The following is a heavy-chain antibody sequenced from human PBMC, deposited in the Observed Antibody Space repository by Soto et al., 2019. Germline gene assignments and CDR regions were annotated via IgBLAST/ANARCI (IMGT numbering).Heavy chain of an antibody. Sequence: GESLKISCKGSGYSFTSYWIGWVRQMPGKGLEWMGIIYPGDSDTRYSPSFQGQVTISADKSISTAYLQWSSLKASDTAMYYCARIYGSGSYYSPYFDYWGQGTLVTVS. CDR2: IYPGDSDT. CDR1: GYSFTSYW. CDR3: ARIYGSGSYYSPYFDY. J-gene: IGHJ4*02. V-gene: IGHV5-51*01. D-gene: IGHD3-10*01.